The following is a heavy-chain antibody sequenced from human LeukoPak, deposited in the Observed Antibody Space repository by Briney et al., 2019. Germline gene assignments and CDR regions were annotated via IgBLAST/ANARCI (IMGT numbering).Heavy chain of an antibody. V-gene: IGHV3-53*01. Sequence: GGSLRLPCAASGFTVSSNYMSWVRQAPGKGLEWVSVIYSGGSTYYADSVKGRFTISRDNSKNTLYLQMNSLRAEDTAVYYCARAVSGYDYDFHFDYWGQGTLVTVSS. CDR2: IYSGGST. CDR3: ARAVSGYDYDFHFDY. D-gene: IGHD5-12*01. J-gene: IGHJ4*02. CDR1: GFTVSSNY.